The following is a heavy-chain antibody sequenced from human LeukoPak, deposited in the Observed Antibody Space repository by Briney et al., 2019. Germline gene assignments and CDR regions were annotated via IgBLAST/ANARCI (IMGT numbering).Heavy chain of an antibody. CDR3: VTDGVAISHTFDY. Sequence: TGGSLRLSCAASGFTFSNAWMSYVRLAPGKGLEWVGRIKSKNYGGTSDYAAPVQGRFTISRDDSRNMVYLQMNSLRTEDTAVYYCVTDGVAISHTFDYWGQGILVTVSS. D-gene: IGHD2-8*01. V-gene: IGHV3-15*01. CDR2: IKSKNYGGTS. CDR1: GFTFSNAW. J-gene: IGHJ4*02.